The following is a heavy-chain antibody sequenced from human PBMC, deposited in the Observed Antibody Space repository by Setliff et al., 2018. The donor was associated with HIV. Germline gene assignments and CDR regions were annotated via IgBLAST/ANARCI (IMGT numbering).Heavy chain of an antibody. CDR2: IKTDGSST. J-gene: IGHJ4*02. CDR3: AREISGGPEG. D-gene: IGHD3-16*01. CDR1: GFTFSSFW. V-gene: IGHV3-74*01. Sequence: GGSLRLSCAASGFTFSSFWMHWVRQAPGKGLVWVSRIKTDGSSTNYADSVKGRFTISRDNSKNTLYLQMNSLRAEDTAVYYCAREISGGPEGWGQGTLVTVSS.